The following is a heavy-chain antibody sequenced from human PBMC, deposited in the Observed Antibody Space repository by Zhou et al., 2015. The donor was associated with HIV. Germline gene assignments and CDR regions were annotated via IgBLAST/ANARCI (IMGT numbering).Heavy chain of an antibody. CDR3: ARLLGYCSGGSCYSRVGF. Sequence: QVQLVQSGAELKMPGDSVTVSCKATGYTFTNFDITWVRQATGQGLEWMGWMNANSGNTGHAQKFQGRVTMTRDTSISTAFMELSSLSSEDTAVYYCARLLGYCSGGSCYSRVGFWGQGTLVTVST. V-gene: IGHV1-8*02. J-gene: IGHJ4*02. CDR1: GYTFTNFD. CDR2: MNANSGNT. D-gene: IGHD2-15*01.